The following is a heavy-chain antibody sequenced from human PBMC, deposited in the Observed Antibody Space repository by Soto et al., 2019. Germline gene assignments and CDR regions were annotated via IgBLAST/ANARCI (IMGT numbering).Heavy chain of an antibody. CDR3: EREISPPDTSVSDDFYI. Sequence: GASVKASCKASGYSFTGYYMHWVRQAPGQGLEWMGWINPNSGGTNYAQKFQGWVTMTRDTSISTAYMELSRLRSDDTAVYYCEREISPPDTSVSDDFYIWG. CDR1: GYSFTGYY. CDR2: INPNSGGT. V-gene: IGHV1-2*04. J-gene: IGHJ3*02. D-gene: IGHD3-22*01.